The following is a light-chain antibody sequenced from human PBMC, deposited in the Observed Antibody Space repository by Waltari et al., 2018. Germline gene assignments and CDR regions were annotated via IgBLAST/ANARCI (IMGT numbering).Light chain of an antibody. CDR1: RSDVGGYTY. CDR2: DVS. CDR3: SSYTSSSTWV. V-gene: IGLV2-14*01. Sequence: QSALTQPASVSGSPGQSITISCTGTRSDVGGYTYVSWYQQHPGKAPNLMIYDVSKRPSGISNRFSGSKSGNTASLTISGLQAEDEADYYCSSYTSSSTWVFGGGTKLTVL. J-gene: IGLJ3*02.